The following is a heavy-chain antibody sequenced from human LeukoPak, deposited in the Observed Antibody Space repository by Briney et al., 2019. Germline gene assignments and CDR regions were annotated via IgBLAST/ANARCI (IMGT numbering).Heavy chain of an antibody. J-gene: IGHJ4*02. V-gene: IGHV3-23*01. CDR3: AKAQGPDYAPYGSATQFY. CDR1: GLTFSSSA. D-gene: IGHD4-17*01. Sequence: PGGSLRLSCAASGLTFSSSAMSWVRQAPGKGLQWVSAITGSGDSTHYADSVEGRFTISRDNSKNTLYLQMNSLRTDDTAIYYCAKAQGPDYAPYGSATQFYWGQGALVTVSS. CDR2: ITGSGDST.